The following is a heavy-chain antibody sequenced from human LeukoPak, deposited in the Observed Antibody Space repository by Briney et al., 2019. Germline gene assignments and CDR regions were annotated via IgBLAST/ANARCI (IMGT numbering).Heavy chain of an antibody. CDR1: GFTFRTSG. CDR3: AKEYGYTYGELDY. Sequence: GSLRLSCAASGFTFRTSGMSWVRQAPGKGLEWVSAISGSGVSAYYADSVKGRFTISRDNSKNTLYLQMNSLRAEDTAVYYCAKEYGYTYGELDYWGQGTLVTVSS. CDR2: ISGSGVSA. V-gene: IGHV3-23*01. D-gene: IGHD5-18*01. J-gene: IGHJ4*02.